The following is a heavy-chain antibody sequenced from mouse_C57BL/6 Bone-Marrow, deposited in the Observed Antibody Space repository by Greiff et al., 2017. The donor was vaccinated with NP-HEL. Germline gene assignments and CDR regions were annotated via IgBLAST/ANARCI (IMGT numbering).Heavy chain of an antibody. J-gene: IGHJ2*01. D-gene: IGHD2-3*01. Sequence: EVKLMESGGGLVKPGGSLKLSCAASGFTFSSYAMSWVRQTPEKRLEWIATIIDGGSYTYYPDNVKGRFTISIDNAKNNLYLQMSHLKSEDTAMYYCARDDGYYGGCFDYWGQGTTLTVSS. CDR1: GFTFSSYA. CDR2: IIDGGSYT. V-gene: IGHV5-4*01. CDR3: ARDDGYYGGCFDY.